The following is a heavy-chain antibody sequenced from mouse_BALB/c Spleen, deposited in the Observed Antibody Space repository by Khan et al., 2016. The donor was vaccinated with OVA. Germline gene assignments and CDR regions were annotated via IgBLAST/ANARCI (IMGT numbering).Heavy chain of an antibody. J-gene: IGHJ4*01. CDR2: INPDSSTI. D-gene: IGHD2-2*01. CDR1: GFDFSRYW. Sequence: EVKLLESGGGLVQPGGSLKLSCAASGFDFSRYWMSWVRQAPGNGLEWIGEINPDSSTINYTPSLKDKFIISRDNAKNTLYLQMSKVRSEDTTLYYCARGLRRYNYALDYWGQGTSVTVSS. V-gene: IGHV4-1*02. CDR3: ARGLRRYNYALDY.